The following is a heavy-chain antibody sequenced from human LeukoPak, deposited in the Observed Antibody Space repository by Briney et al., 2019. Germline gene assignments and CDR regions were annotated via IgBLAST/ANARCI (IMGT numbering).Heavy chain of an antibody. V-gene: IGHV3-23*01. Sequence: GGSLRLSCAASGFTFSSYAMTWVRQPPGKGLEWVSAIGSGGDTKYADSVKGRFTISRDNSKKMLYLQMSSLRAEDSAIYYCAYKWSCDCWGQGTLVTVSS. CDR1: GFTFSSYA. CDR3: AYKWSCDC. J-gene: IGHJ4*02. D-gene: IGHD1-1*01. CDR2: IGSGGDT.